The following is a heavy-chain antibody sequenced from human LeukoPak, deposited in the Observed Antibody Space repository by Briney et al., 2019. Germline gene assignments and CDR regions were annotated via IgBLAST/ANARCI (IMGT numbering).Heavy chain of an antibody. Sequence: PGSSVKVSCKASGGTFSSYAISWVRQAPGQGLEWMGGIIPIFGTANYAQKFQGRVTITADESTSTAYMELSSLRSEDTAVYYCARSDYGSGSYYYYYYYMDVWGKGTTVTISS. CDR3: ARSDYGSGSYYYYYYYMDV. J-gene: IGHJ6*03. CDR2: IIPIFGTA. CDR1: GGTFSSYA. D-gene: IGHD3-10*01. V-gene: IGHV1-69*01.